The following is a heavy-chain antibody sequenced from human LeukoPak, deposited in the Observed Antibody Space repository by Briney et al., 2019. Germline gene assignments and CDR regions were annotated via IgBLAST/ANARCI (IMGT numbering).Heavy chain of an antibody. J-gene: IGHJ4*02. V-gene: IGHV3-30*04. CDR3: ARGAYQWYFDY. D-gene: IGHD6-19*01. CDR2: ISSDGKNE. CDR1: RFIFNDYA. Sequence: GGSLRLSCAASRFIFNDYAIHWVRQAPGKGLEWVAVISSDGKNEYYADFVKGRSTISRDNSKNTLSLQMNSLRVEDTAVYYCARGAYQWYFDYWGQGTLVTVSS.